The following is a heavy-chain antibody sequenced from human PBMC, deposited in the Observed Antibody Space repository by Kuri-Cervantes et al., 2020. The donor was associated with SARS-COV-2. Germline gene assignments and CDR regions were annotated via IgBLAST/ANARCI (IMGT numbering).Heavy chain of an antibody. CDR1: GGSISSTSSY. CDR2: IYYGGST. D-gene: IGHD1-7*01. J-gene: IGHJ1*01. CDR3: ARGGLELQPGYFRH. Sequence: GSLRLSCTVSGGSISSTSSYWGWIRQPPGKGLECIGTIYYGGSTYYNPSLKSRITISVDTSKNQFSLRLNSVTAADTAVYYCARGGLELQPGYFRHWGQGTLVTVSS. V-gene: IGHV4-39*07.